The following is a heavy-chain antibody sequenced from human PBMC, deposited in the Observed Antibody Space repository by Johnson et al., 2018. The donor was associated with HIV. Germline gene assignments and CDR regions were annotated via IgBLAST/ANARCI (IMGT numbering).Heavy chain of an antibody. CDR1: GFTFSSYA. CDR3: ARDVNFWSGPLHAFDI. J-gene: IGHJ3*02. Sequence: QVQLVESGGGVVQPGRSLRLSCAASGFTFSSYAMHWVRQAPGMGLEWVAVISYDGSNKYYADSVKGRFTISRDNSKNTLYLQMNSLRAEDTAVYYCARDVNFWSGPLHAFDILGQGTMVTVSS. D-gene: IGHD3-3*01. V-gene: IGHV3-30-3*01. CDR2: ISYDGSNK.